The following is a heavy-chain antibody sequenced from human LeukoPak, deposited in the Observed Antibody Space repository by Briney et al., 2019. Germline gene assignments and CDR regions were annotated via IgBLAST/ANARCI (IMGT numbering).Heavy chain of an antibody. CDR3: ARDRNPTYFYDSSGYLNYFDY. Sequence: VASVKVSCKASGYTFTSYYMHWVRQAPGQGLEWMGIINPSGGSTSHAQKFQGRVTMTRDTSTSTVYMELSSLRFEDTAAYYCARDRNPTYFYDSSGYLNYFDYWGQGTLVTVSS. D-gene: IGHD3-22*01. J-gene: IGHJ4*02. V-gene: IGHV1-46*01. CDR2: INPSGGST. CDR1: GYTFTSYY.